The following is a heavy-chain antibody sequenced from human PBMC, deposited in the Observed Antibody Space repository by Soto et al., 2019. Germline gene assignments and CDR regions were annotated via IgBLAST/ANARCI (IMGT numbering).Heavy chain of an antibody. Sequence: SETLSLTCSVSGADINTYSWTWIRQPAGKGLEWIGRIYTSASINYNPSLRGRVTLSVDTSTNQVSLKLASVTAADTAVYYCARDREAGYNFYYGMDVWGQGTTVT. D-gene: IGHD6-19*01. CDR3: ARDREAGYNFYYGMDV. J-gene: IGHJ6*02. CDR1: GADINTYS. V-gene: IGHV4-4*07. CDR2: IYTSASI.